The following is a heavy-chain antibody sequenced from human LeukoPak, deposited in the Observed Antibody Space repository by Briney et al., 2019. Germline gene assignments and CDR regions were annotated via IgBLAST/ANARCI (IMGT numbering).Heavy chain of an antibody. D-gene: IGHD3-3*01. Sequence: GESLKISCKGSGYSFTSYWIGWVRQMPGKGLEWMGIIYPGDSDTRYSPPFQGQVTISADKSISTAYLQWSSLKASDTAMYYYARLPSIKSYYDFWSGYSVDRLGAYYFDYWGQGTLVTVSS. CDR2: IYPGDSDT. CDR1: GYSFTSYW. CDR3: ARLPSIKSYYDFWSGYSVDRLGAYYFDY. V-gene: IGHV5-51*01. J-gene: IGHJ4*02.